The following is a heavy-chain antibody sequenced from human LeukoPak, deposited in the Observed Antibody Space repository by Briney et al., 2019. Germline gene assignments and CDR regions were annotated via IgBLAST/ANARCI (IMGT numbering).Heavy chain of an antibody. CDR2: ISAYNGNT. CDR3: ARVAAGLKYDAFDI. D-gene: IGHD6-13*01. Sequence: AASVKVSCKASGYTFTSYGISWVRQAPGQGLEWMGWISAYNGNTNYAQKLQGRVTMTTDTSTSTAYMELSSLRSEDTAVYYCARVAAGLKYDAFDIWGQGTMVTVSS. CDR1: GYTFTSYG. V-gene: IGHV1-18*01. J-gene: IGHJ3*02.